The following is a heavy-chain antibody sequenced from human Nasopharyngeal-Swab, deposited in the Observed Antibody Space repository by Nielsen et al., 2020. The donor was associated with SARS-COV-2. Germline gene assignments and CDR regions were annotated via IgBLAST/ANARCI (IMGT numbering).Heavy chain of an antibody. V-gene: IGHV3-30-3*01. CDR2: ISYDGSNK. J-gene: IGHJ6*03. D-gene: IGHD5-18*01. CDR3: ARDYTAMLYYYYYMDV. Sequence: ARQAPGKGLAWVAIISYDGSNKYYADSVKGRFTISRDNFKNTLYLQMNSLRAEDTAVYYCARDYTAMLYYYYYMDVWGKGTTVTVSS.